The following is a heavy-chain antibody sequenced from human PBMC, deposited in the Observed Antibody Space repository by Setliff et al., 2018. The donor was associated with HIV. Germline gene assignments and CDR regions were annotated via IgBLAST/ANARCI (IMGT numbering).Heavy chain of an antibody. J-gene: IGHJ1*01. V-gene: IGHV4-59*11. CDR1: GGSISSHY. Sequence: TSETLSLTCTVSGGSISSHYWSWIRQPPGKGLEWIGSIYYNGITNYNPSLKSRVTVSVDTSKNQFSLKLSSVTAAGTAVYYCARAGYYGSTSYWEYFQHWGQGTLVTVSS. CDR2: IYYNGIT. D-gene: IGHD3-22*01. CDR3: ARAGYYGSTSYWEYFQH.